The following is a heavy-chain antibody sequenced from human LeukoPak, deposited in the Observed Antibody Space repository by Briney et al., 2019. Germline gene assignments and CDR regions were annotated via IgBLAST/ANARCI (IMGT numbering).Heavy chain of an antibody. Sequence: SETLSLTCAVYGGSFSGYYWSWIRQPPGKGLEWIGEINHSGSTNYNPSLKSRVTISVDTSKNQFSLKLSSVTAADTAVYYCARYCSGGSCYGYFQHWGQGTLVTVS. CDR2: INHSGST. CDR3: ARYCSGGSCYGYFQH. CDR1: GGSFSGYY. J-gene: IGHJ1*01. V-gene: IGHV4-34*01. D-gene: IGHD2-15*01.